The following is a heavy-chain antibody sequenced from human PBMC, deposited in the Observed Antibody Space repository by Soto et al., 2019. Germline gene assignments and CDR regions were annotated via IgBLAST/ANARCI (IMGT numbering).Heavy chain of an antibody. CDR1: GFTFSSNW. CDR2: IKQDGSEK. J-gene: IGHJ6*02. CDR3: ASLRFDYYYYGMDV. Sequence: EVQLVESGGGLVQPGGPLSLSCAASGFTFSSNWMSWVRQAPGKGLEWVANIKQDGSEKYYVDSVKGRFTISRDNAKNSLYLQMNSLRAEDTAVYYCASLRFDYYYYGMDVWGQGTTVTVSS. V-gene: IGHV3-7*01. D-gene: IGHD5-12*01.